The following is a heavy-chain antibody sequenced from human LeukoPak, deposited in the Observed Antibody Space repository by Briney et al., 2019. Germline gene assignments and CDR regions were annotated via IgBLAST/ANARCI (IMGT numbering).Heavy chain of an antibody. V-gene: IGHV4-4*07. CDR3: ARDCSSTSCQHYYYYYMDV. Sequence: PSETLSLTCTVSGGSISSYYWSWIRQPAGKGLEWIGRIYTSGSTNYNPSLKSRVTMSVDTSKNQFSLKLTSVTAADTAVYYCARDCSSTSCQHYYYYYMDVWGKGTTVTVSS. D-gene: IGHD2-2*01. CDR1: GGSISSYY. J-gene: IGHJ6*03. CDR2: IYTSGST.